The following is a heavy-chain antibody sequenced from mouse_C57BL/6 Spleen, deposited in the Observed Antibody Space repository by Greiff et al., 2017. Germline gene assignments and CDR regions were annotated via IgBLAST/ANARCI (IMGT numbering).Heavy chain of an antibody. D-gene: IGHD6-2*01. CDR1: GYTFTDYY. V-gene: IGHV1-76*01. CDR2: IYPGSGNT. CDR3: ARSLRERNAMDY. Sequence: VQLQQSGAELVRPGASVKLSCKASGYTFTDYYINWVKQRPAQGLEWIARIYPGSGNTYYNEKFKGKATLTAEKSSSTAYMQLSSLTSEDSAVXFCARSLRERNAMDYWGQGTSVTVSS. J-gene: IGHJ4*01.